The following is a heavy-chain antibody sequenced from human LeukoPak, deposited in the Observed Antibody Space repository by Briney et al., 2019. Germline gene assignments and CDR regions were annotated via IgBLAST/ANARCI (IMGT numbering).Heavy chain of an antibody. Sequence: SETLSLTCTVSGGSISSSSYYWGWIRQPPGKGLEWIGSIYYSGTTYYNPSLESRVTISVDTSKNQFSLKTTSVTAADTAVYFCARGRDAYWLADYWGQGTLVTVSS. J-gene: IGHJ4*02. V-gene: IGHV4-39*02. CDR2: IYYSGTT. CDR1: GGSISSSSYY. CDR3: ARGRDAYWLADY. D-gene: IGHD5-24*01.